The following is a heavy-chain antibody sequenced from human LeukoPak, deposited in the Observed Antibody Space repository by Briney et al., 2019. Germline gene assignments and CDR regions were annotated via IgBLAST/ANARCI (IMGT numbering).Heavy chain of an antibody. CDR3: TTDLGLTMIRRVIVF. CDR2: IKSKGDGETT. V-gene: IGHV3-15*01. CDR1: GFTFTNAW. J-gene: IGHJ4*02. Sequence: GGSLRLSCAASGFTFTNAWMTWVRQAPGKGLEGVGRIKSKGDGETTAYTAPEKGRFTMSRDDSKATLYLQMNSLGAEDTAVYYCTTDLGLTMIRRVIVFWGQGALVTVS. D-gene: IGHD3-10*01.